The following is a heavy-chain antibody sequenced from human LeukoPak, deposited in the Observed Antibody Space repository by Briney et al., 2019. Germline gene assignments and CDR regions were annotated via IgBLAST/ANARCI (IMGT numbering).Heavy chain of an antibody. CDR3: ARNYDSSGYTAFGY. J-gene: IGHJ4*02. CDR2: IYSSGST. V-gene: IGHV4-59*01. CDR1: GDSISSYN. D-gene: IGHD3-22*01. Sequence: SETLSLTCTVSGDSISSYNWSWIRQPPGKGLEWIWHIYSSGSTNYNPSLKSRVTIPVDTSKNQFSLKLSSVTAADTAVYYCARNYDSSGYTAFGYWGRGTLVTVSS.